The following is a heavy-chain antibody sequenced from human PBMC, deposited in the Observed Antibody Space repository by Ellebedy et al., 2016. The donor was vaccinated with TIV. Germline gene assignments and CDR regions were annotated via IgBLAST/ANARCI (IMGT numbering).Heavy chain of an antibody. V-gene: IGHV3-7*01. CDR1: GFGFRSYW. CDR3: ATDGSYGDYRSPTHAFVM. J-gene: IGHJ3*02. CDR2: INQDGSDK. D-gene: IGHD4-17*01. Sequence: GESLKISCAASGFGFRSYWMSWVRQAPGKGLEWVANINQDGSDKYYEDSVKGRFTIARDNAKNSLFLQMSSLRVKDTAVYYCATDGSYGDYRSPTHAFVMWGQGTMVAVSS.